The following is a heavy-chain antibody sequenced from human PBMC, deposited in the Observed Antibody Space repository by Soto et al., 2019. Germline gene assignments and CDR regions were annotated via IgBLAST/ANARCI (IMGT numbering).Heavy chain of an antibody. J-gene: IGHJ4*02. V-gene: IGHV3-23*05. CDR1: GFTFSAYA. CDR3: AKLSAAGKDY. D-gene: IGHD6-13*01. Sequence: SLRLSCAASGFTFSAYAMSWVRQAPGKGLQWVSGVGGSDTDKHYADSVRGRFTVSRDNSKNTLYLQMNSLRAEDTAVYYCAKLSAAGKDYWGQGTLVTVSS. CDR2: VGGSDTDK.